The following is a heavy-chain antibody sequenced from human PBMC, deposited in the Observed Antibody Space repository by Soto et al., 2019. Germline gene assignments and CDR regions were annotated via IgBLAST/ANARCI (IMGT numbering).Heavy chain of an antibody. V-gene: IGHV1-18*01. Sequence: VGSVKVSCKASGYTFTSYGISWVRQAPGQGLEWIGWISAYNGNTNYAQKLQGRVTMTTDTSTSTAYMELRSLRSDDTAVYYCARDLAAAGTVGPLEDDYWGQGTLVTVSS. CDR1: GYTFTSYG. J-gene: IGHJ4*02. CDR2: ISAYNGNT. D-gene: IGHD6-13*01. CDR3: ARDLAAAGTVGPLEDDY.